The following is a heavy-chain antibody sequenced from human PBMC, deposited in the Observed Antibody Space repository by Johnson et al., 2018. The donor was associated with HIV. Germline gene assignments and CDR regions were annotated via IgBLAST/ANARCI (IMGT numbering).Heavy chain of an antibody. J-gene: IGHJ3*02. CDR3: ASLPGGMNNALDI. V-gene: IGHV3-7*02. CDR1: GFTFSSYW. Sequence: VQLVESGGGLVQPGGSLRLSCAASGFTFSSYWMSWVRQAPGKGLEWVANIKQDGSEKYYVDSVKGRFTISRDNAKNSLYLQMNSLRREDTAVYYSASLPGGMNNALDIWGQGTMVTVSS. CDR2: IKQDGSEK. D-gene: IGHD1-14*01.